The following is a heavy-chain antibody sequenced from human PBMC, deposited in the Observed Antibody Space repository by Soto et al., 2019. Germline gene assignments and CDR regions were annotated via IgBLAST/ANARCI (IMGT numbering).Heavy chain of an antibody. D-gene: IGHD6-19*01. CDR3: AKDRLSGWYFDY. Sequence: GGSLRLSCAASGFTFSSYAMSWVRQAPGKGLEWVSAISGSGGSTYYADSVKGRFTISGDNSKNTLYLQMNSLRAEDTAVYYCAKDRLSGWYFDYWGQGTLVTVSS. V-gene: IGHV3-23*01. J-gene: IGHJ4*02. CDR1: GFTFSSYA. CDR2: ISGSGGST.